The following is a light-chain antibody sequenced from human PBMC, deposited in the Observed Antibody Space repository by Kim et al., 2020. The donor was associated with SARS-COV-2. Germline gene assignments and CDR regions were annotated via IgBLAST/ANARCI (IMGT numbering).Light chain of an antibody. V-gene: IGKV3-20*01. J-gene: IGKJ2*03. CDR2: GAS. Sequence: FSPGESATLHCRASQSVGSSYLAWYQQKPGQAHSLLIYGASSRATGIPDRFRGSGSGADFTLTISRLGPDDFAVYYCQQYGSSPRSFGQGTKLEI. CDR1: QSVGSSY. CDR3: QQYGSSPRS.